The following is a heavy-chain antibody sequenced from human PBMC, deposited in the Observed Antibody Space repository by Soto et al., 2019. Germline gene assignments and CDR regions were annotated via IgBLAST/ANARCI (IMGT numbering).Heavy chain of an antibody. CDR1: GGTFSSYA. D-gene: IGHD2-15*01. CDR3: ARMGRSCSGGSCYPYYFDY. CDR2: IIPIFGTA. V-gene: IGHV1-69*13. Sequence: GASVKVSCKASGGTFSSYAISWVRQAPGQGLEWMGGIIPIFGTANYAQKFQGRVTITADGSTSTAYMELSSLRSEDTAVYYCARMGRSCSGGSCYPYYFDYWGQGTLVTVSS. J-gene: IGHJ4*02.